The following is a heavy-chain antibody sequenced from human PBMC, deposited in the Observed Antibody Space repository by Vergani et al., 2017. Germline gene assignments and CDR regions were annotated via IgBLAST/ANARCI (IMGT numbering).Heavy chain of an antibody. CDR2: ISAYNGNT. CDR3: ARDIRVVITSHYFDY. J-gene: IGHJ4*02. CDR1: GYTFTSYG. V-gene: IGHV1-18*01. D-gene: IGHD3-22*01. Sequence: QVQLVQSGAEVKKPGASVKVSCKASGYTFTSYGISWVRQAPGQGLEWMGWISAYNGNTSYAQKLQGRVTMTTDTSTSTAYMELRSLRSDDTAVYYCARDIRVVITSHYFDYWGQGTLVTVSS.